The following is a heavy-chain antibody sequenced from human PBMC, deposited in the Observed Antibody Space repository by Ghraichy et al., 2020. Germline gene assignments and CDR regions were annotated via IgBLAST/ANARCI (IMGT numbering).Heavy chain of an antibody. CDR3: AKDRYHDSSGYYRALPIDY. CDR1: GFTFSSYA. J-gene: IGHJ4*02. D-gene: IGHD3-22*01. V-gene: IGHV3-23*01. CDR2: ISGGGDNT. Sequence: GGSLRLSCAASGFTFSSYAMSWVRQAPGKGLEWVSAISGGGDNTYYADSVKGRFTISRDNSKNTVYLQMNSLRAEDTAVYYCAKDRYHDSSGYYRALPIDYWGQGTPVTVSS.